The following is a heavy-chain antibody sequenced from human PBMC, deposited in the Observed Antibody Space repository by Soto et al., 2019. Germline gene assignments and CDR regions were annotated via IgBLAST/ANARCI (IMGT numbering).Heavy chain of an antibody. V-gene: IGHV3-9*01. CDR2: ISWNSGTI. CDR1: GFSFDEYG. D-gene: IGHD2-21*02. Sequence: EVQLVESGGGLVQPGRSQRLSCAASGFSFDEYGMHWVRQAPGKGLEWVSGISWNSGTIGYADSVKGRFSISRDNAKKSLYLQMNSLRAEDRALYYCAKSKGGTANGMDVWGQGTTVIVSS. J-gene: IGHJ6*02. CDR3: AKSKGGTANGMDV.